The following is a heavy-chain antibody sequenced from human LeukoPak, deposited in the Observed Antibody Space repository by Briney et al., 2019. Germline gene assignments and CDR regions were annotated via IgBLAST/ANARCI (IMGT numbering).Heavy chain of an antibody. D-gene: IGHD3-22*01. V-gene: IGHV3-23*01. CDR3: AKDRRNNYYDSSGLFDY. Sequence: GGSLRLSCTASGFSFSSYAMSWVRQAPGKGMEWVSSISGSGGRTYYADSVKGRFSISRDNSKNTLYVQIKSLRVEDTAVYYCAKDRRNNYYDSSGLFDYWGQGTLVTVSS. J-gene: IGHJ4*02. CDR2: ISGSGGRT. CDR1: GFSFSSYA.